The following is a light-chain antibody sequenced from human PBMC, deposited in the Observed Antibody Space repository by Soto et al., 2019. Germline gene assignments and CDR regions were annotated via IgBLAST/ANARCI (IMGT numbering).Light chain of an antibody. CDR3: QQRSNWPPIT. V-gene: IGKV3D-20*02. CDR1: QSVSSSY. CDR2: GAS. J-gene: IGKJ3*01. Sequence: IVLTQSPGTLSLSPWERATLSCRASQSVSSSYLAWYQQKPGQAPRLLIYGASSRATGIPDRFSGSGSGTDFTLTISRLEPEDFAVYYCQQRSNWPPITFGPGTKVDIK.